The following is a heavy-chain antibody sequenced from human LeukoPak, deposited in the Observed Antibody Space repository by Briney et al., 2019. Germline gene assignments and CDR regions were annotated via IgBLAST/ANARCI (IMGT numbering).Heavy chain of an antibody. D-gene: IGHD3-22*01. Sequence: PGGSLRLSCAASGFTFNRYGMHWVRQAPGKGLEWVAHIGHDGSNKYCADSVKGRFTISRDSSKNTLYLQMNSLRAEDTAVYYCARDVRIVYYDRSPDYWGQGTLVTVSS. CDR3: ARDVRIVYYDRSPDY. V-gene: IGHV3-30*02. CDR2: IGHDGSNK. CDR1: GFTFNRYG. J-gene: IGHJ4*02.